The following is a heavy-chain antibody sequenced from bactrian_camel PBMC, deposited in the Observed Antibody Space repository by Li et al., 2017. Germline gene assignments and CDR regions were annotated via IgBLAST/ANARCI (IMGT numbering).Heavy chain of an antibody. J-gene: IGHJ4*01. Sequence: HVQLVESGGGSVQAGGGLRLSCVASGYGYSRYCMGWFRQTPGKEREGVASIYEFGGSTYYIDSVKGRFTISQDHAKKTLYLQMDALKPEDSGMYYCAAGRHNLGLCYLLPERSPDWGQGTQVTVS. D-gene: IGHD1*01. V-gene: IGHV3-2*01. CDR3: AAGRHNLGLCYLLPERSPD. CDR2: IYEFGGST. CDR1: GYGYSRYC.